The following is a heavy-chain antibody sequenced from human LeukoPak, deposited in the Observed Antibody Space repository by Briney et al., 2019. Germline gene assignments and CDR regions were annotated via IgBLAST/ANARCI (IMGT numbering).Heavy chain of an antibody. J-gene: IGHJ4*02. CDR3: TRDAYCGGDCYRPNFDY. V-gene: IGHV3-33*01. Sequence: GGSLRLSCAVSGITFSSYGMHWVRQAPGKGLEWVAVIWFDGSNKYYADSVKGRFTISRDNSKNTVFLQMNSLRAEDTALCYCTRDAYCGGDCYRPNFDYWGQGTLVTVSS. CDR1: GITFSSYG. D-gene: IGHD2-21*01. CDR2: IWFDGSNK.